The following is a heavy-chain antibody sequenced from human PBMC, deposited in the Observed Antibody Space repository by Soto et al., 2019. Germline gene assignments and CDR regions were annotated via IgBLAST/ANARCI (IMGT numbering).Heavy chain of an antibody. CDR1: GYTFTSYG. CDR3: ARDLGAQIVDD. D-gene: IGHD1-26*01. V-gene: IGHV1-18*01. J-gene: IGHJ4*02. CDR2: ISGYNGNT. Sequence: QVQLVQSGAEVKKPGASVKVSCKASGYTFTSYGISWVRQAPGQGLEWMGWISGYNGNTNFAQKLEGRVTRTTDTSTSKASMGLRNLRSYDTGVYCCARDLGAQIVDDWGQGTLFTVSS.